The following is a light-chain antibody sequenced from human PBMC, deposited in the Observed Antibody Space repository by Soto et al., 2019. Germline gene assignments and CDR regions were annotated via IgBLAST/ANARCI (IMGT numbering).Light chain of an antibody. CDR2: KVF. CDR1: QSLVYADGNTY. J-gene: IGKJ2*01. CDR3: MQTAHWPYT. Sequence: DVVMTQSPLSLPVTLGQSASISCTPRQSLVYADGNTYLNWLQQRPGQSPRRLIYKVFNRDSGVPDRFSGSASGSEFTLTISRVEAEDIGVYYCMQTAHWPYTFGRGTRLEIK. V-gene: IGKV2-30*01.